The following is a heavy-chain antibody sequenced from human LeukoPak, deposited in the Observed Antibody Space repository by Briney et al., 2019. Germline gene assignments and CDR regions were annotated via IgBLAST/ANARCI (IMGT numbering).Heavy chain of an antibody. CDR2: ISYDGSNK. CDR3: ARWVTVSTRKSYFDY. Sequence: SCKASGGTFSSYAMHWVRQAPGKGLEWVAVISYDGSNKYYADSVKGRFTISRDNSKNTLYLQMNSLRAEDTAVYYCARWVTVSTRKSYFDYWGQGTLVTVSS. D-gene: IGHD5/OR15-5a*01. J-gene: IGHJ4*02. CDR1: GGTFSSYA. V-gene: IGHV3-30-3*01.